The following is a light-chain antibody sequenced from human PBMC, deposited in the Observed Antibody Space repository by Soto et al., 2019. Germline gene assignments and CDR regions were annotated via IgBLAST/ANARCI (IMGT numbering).Light chain of an antibody. Sequence: QSALTQPASVSGSLGQSITISCTGTSSDVGGYNYVSWYQQHPGKAPKLVIYDVSNRPSGVSNRFSGSKSGNTASLTISGLQAEDEADYYCSSYTSSITLIFGGGTKLTVL. CDR1: SSDVGGYNY. CDR2: DVS. J-gene: IGLJ2*01. V-gene: IGLV2-14*01. CDR3: SSYTSSITLI.